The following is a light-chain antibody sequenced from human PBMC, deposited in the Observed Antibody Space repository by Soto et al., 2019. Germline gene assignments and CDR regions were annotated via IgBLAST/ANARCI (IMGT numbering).Light chain of an antibody. CDR2: DVS. V-gene: IGLV2-14*03. Sequence: QSALTQPASVSGSPGQSITISCTGTSSDVGAYNYVSWYQQHPGKAPKLMLYDVSNRPSGLSYRFSGSKSGNTASLTISGLQAEDEADYYCSSYTTSSTQIFGGGTQLTVL. J-gene: IGLJ2*01. CDR3: SSYTTSSTQI. CDR1: SSDVGAYNY.